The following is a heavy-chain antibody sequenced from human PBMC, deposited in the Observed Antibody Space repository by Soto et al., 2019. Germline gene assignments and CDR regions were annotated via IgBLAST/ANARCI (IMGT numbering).Heavy chain of an antibody. CDR1: GDSFSSNSAA. J-gene: IGHJ4*02. CDR3: ASPVECSTTSCIR. Sequence: SQTLSLTCAISGDSFSSNSAAWNWIRQSPSRGLEWLGRTYYRSKWYNDYAVSAKSRITINPDTSKNQFSLQLNSVTPEDTAVYYCASPVECSTTSCIRWDQGTLVTVS. CDR2: TYYRSKWYN. V-gene: IGHV6-1*01. D-gene: IGHD2-2*01.